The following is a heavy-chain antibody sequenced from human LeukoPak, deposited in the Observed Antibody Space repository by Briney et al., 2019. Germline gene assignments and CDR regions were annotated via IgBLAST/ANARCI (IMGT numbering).Heavy chain of an antibody. Sequence: GESLKISCKASGYIFTTYWIGWVRQMSGKGLEWMGIIYPGDSDIRYNPSFQGQVTISADKSTRTAYLQWSSLKASDTAMYYCVVLLVAGPTYSWFHPWGQGTLVTVFS. CDR3: VVLLVAGPTYSWFHP. V-gene: IGHV5-51*01. J-gene: IGHJ5*02. D-gene: IGHD6-19*01. CDR1: GYIFTTYW. CDR2: IYPGDSDI.